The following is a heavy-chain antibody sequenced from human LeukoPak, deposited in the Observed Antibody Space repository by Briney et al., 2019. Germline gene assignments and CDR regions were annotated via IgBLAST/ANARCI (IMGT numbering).Heavy chain of an antibody. D-gene: IGHD3-16*01. CDR3: ARDADPALGY. V-gene: IGHV4-38-2*02. CDR2: IYHSGST. Sequence: PSETLSLTCTVSGYSISSGYYWGWIRQPPGKGLEWIGSIYHSGSTYYNPSLKSRVTISVDTSKNQFSLKLSSVTAADTAVYYCARDADPALGYWGQGTLVTVSS. CDR1: GYSISSGYY. J-gene: IGHJ4*02.